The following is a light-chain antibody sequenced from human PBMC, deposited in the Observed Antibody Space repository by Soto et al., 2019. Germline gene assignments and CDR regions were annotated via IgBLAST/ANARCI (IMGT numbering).Light chain of an antibody. CDR2: GAS. J-gene: IGKJ1*01. CDR3: QQYGSSWT. Sequence: RASQSVSSSYLAWYQQKPGQAPRLLIYGASSRATGIPDRFSGSGSGTDFTLTISRLEPEDFAVYYCQQYGSSWTFGQGTKVDTK. V-gene: IGKV3-20*01. CDR1: QSVSSSY.